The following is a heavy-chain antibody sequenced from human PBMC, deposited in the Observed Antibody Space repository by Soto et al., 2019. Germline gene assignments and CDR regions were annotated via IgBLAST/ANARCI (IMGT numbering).Heavy chain of an antibody. CDR1: GGTFSSYA. V-gene: IGHV1-69*13. CDR3: ARDRDTAMVDYYYYGMDV. CDR2: IIPIFGTA. Sequence: ASVKVSCKACGGTFSSYAISWVRQAPGQGLEWMGGIIPIFGTANYAQKFQGRVTITADESTSTAYMELSSLRSEDTAVYYCARDRDTAMVDYYYYGMDVWGQGTTVTVSS. D-gene: IGHD5-18*01. J-gene: IGHJ6*02.